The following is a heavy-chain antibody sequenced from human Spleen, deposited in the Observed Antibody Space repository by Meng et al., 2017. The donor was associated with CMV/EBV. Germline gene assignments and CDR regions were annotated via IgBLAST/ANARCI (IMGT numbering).Heavy chain of an antibody. CDR2: IYYSGST. Sequence: QVQLTESGPGMVNPSQTLSLTCTVSGGSSSSGDYFWSWIRQPPGKGLEWIGYIYYSGSTYYNPSLKSRVTISVDTSKNQFSLKLSSVTAADTTVYYCAREKVGYFDLWGRGTLVTVSS. CDR1: GGSSSSGDYF. V-gene: IGHV4-30-4*08. CDR3: AREKVGYFDL. J-gene: IGHJ2*01.